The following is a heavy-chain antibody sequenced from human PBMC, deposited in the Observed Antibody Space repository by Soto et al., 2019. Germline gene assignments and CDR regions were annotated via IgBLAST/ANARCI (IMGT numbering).Heavy chain of an antibody. D-gene: IGHD4-17*01. CDR3: AKDGDFGEDGPAEYFEH. J-gene: IGHJ1*01. Sequence: EVNLLESGGVVVQPGESLRLSCVGAGFTFKNYAMTWVRQAPGQGLEWVSGTTGSGANKHYADSVRGRFTISRDNSKKTLYLEMKSLRVEDTAVYYCAKDGDFGEDGPAEYFEHWGQGTLVPVSS. CDR2: TTGSGANK. V-gene: IGHV3-23*01. CDR1: GFTFKNYA.